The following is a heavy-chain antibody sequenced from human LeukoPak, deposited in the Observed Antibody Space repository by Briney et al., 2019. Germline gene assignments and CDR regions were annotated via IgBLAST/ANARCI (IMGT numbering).Heavy chain of an antibody. CDR2: IYTSGST. V-gene: IGHV4-4*07. J-gene: IGHJ6*03. Sequence: SETLSLTCTVSGGSISSYYWSWIRQPAGKGLEWIGRIYTSGSTNYNPSLKSRVTMSVDTSKNQFSLKLSSVTAADTAVYYCASSGYSYGIYYYYYMDVWGKGTTVTISS. CDR3: ASSGYSYGIYYYYYMDV. CDR1: GGSISSYY. D-gene: IGHD5-18*01.